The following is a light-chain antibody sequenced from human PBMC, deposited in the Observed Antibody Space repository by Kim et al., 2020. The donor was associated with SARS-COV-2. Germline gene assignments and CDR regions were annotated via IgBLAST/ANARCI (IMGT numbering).Light chain of an antibody. CDR1: SSDVVAYNY. CDR2: EVT. CDR3: SSYAGSNNVI. J-gene: IGLJ2*01. V-gene: IGLV2-8*01. Sequence: QSFPVSCTGTSSDVVAYNYISWYLQHPGTAPHLIIYEVTKRSSGVPDRFSGSKSGNAASLTVSGLQAEDEADYYCSSYAGSNNVIFGGGTQLTVL.